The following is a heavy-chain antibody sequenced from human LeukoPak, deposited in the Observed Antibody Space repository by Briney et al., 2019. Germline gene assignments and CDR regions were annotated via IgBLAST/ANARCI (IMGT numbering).Heavy chain of an antibody. CDR1: GGPISSYY. CDR2: IYDGGST. V-gene: IGHV4-59*08. D-gene: IGHD4-23*01. J-gene: IGHJ5*02. Sequence: PSETLSLTCTVSGGPISSYYWSWIRQPPGKGLEWIGYIYDGGSTNYNPSLKSRVTISLDTSKNQFSLKLSSVTATDTAVYYCARSVVTGPDWFDPWGQGTLVTVSS. CDR3: ARSVVTGPDWFDP.